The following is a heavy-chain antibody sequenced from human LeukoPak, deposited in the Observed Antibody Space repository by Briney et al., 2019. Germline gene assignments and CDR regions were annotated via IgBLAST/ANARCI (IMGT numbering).Heavy chain of an antibody. J-gene: IGHJ4*02. CDR3: ARYGDCSNGVCYFDN. D-gene: IGHD2-8*01. CDR2: INPKNGGT. Sequence: XSVKVSCKASGYTFTSYYIHWMRQAPGQGLEWMGWINPKNGGTNYIQKFRGKVTMTRDTSTSTAYMEVTSLRSDDTAVYYCARYGDCSNGVCYFDNWGQGTLVTVSS. V-gene: IGHV1-2*02. CDR1: GYTFTSYY.